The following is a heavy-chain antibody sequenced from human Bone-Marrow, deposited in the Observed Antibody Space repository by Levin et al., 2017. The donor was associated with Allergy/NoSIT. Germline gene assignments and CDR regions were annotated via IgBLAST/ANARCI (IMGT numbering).Heavy chain of an antibody. J-gene: IGHJ6*02. Sequence: SQTLSLTCAVSGFSITTAYYWAWVRQSPGRGLEWIGTISHSGSTFFNPSLESRVSISMDTSKNYFSLRMTSVTAADTATYYCVTYSSSWFYSMDVWGQGTTVSVS. CDR1: GFSITTAYY. D-gene: IGHD6-13*01. V-gene: IGHV4-38-2*01. CDR3: VTYSSSWFYSMDV. CDR2: ISHSGST.